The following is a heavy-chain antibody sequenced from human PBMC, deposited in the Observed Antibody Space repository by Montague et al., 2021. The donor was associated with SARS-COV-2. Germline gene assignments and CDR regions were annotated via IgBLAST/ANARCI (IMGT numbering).Heavy chain of an antibody. D-gene: IGHD2-15*01. CDR2: IYHSGST. CDR1: GGSISSSNW. J-gene: IGHJ5*02. V-gene: IGHV4-4*02. Sequence: SETLSLTCAVSGGSISSSNWWSWVRQPPGKGLEWIGEIYHSGSTNYNPSLKSRVTISVDKSKNQFSLKLSSVTAADTAVYYCAREGLVVRGWFDPWGQGNLVTVSS. CDR3: AREGLVVRGWFDP.